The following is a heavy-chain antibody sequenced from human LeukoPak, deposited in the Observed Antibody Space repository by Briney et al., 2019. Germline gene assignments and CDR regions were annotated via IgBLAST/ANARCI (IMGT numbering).Heavy chain of an antibody. D-gene: IGHD6-19*01. CDR2: INPNSGDT. CDR3: ASLRLVDY. Sequence: GASVKVSCKASGYTFTNYNMHWLRQAPGQGLEWMGWINPNSGDTSYAQKFQDRVIMTRDTSVTTAYMELTRLTPDDTAVYYCASLRLVDYWGQGSLVTVSS. J-gene: IGHJ4*02. CDR1: GYTFTNYN. V-gene: IGHV1-2*02.